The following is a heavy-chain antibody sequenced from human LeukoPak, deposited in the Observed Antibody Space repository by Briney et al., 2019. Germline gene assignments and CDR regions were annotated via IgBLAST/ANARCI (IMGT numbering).Heavy chain of an antibody. J-gene: IGHJ4*02. CDR3: ARDLGNGYGVFDY. CDR2: ISYDGSNK. V-gene: IGHV3-30-3*01. D-gene: IGHD4-17*01. CDR1: GFTFSSYA. Sequence: PGRSLRLSCAASGFTFSSYAMHWVRQAPGKGLEWVAVISYDGSNKYYADSVKGRFTISRDNSKNTLYLQMNSLRAEDTAVYYCARDLGNGYGVFDYWGQGTLVTVSS.